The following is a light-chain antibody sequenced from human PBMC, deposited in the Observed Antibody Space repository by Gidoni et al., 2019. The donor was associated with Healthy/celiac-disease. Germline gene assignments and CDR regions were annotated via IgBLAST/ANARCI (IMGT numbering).Light chain of an antibody. CDR3: QQYYSTPFT. V-gene: IGKV4-1*01. CDR2: WAS. Sequence: DIVMTQSTDSLAVSLGERATINCKSSQSVLYSSNNKNYLAGYQQKPGQPPKLLIYWASTRESGVPDRFSCSGSGTDFTLTISSLQAEDVAVYYCQQYYSTPFTFGPGTKVDIK. J-gene: IGKJ3*01. CDR1: QSVLYSSNNKNY.